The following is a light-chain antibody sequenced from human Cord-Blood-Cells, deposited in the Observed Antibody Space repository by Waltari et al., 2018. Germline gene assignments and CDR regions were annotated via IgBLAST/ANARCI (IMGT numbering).Light chain of an antibody. Sequence: EIVLIQSPAPLSLSPGERANLSCRASQSVSSYLAWYQQKPGQAPRLLIYDASNRATGIPARFSGSGSGTDFTLTISSLEPEDFAVYYCQQRSNWPLTFGGGTKVEIK. CDR3: QQRSNWPLT. CDR1: QSVSSY. V-gene: IGKV3-11*01. J-gene: IGKJ4*01. CDR2: DAS.